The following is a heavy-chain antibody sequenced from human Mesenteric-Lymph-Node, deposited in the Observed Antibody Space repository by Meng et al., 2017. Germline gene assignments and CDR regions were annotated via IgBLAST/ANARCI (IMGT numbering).Heavy chain of an antibody. J-gene: IGHJ4*02. Sequence: VQLVQSGTEMKKPGASVKVSCKASGYTFTTYAMHWVRQAPGQRLEWMGWINAGNGNTKYSQNFQARITISRDTSANTAYMELSSLRSEDTAVYFCARGWENGYSHFDYWGQGTLVTVSS. CDR2: INAGNGNT. CDR3: ARGWENGYSHFDY. CDR1: GYTFTTYA. D-gene: IGHD3-22*01. V-gene: IGHV1-3*01.